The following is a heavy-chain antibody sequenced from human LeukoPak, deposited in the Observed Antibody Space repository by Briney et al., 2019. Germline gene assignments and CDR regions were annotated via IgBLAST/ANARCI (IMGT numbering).Heavy chain of an antibody. D-gene: IGHD1-26*01. V-gene: IGHV3-74*01. CDR2: INSDGSST. CDR3: AKNRGAGSHYYYHMNV. J-gene: IGHJ6*03. Sequence: QPGGSLRLSCAASGFTFSSYWMHWVRQAPGKGLVWVSRINSDGSSTSYADSVKGRFTISRDNAKNTLYLQLNSLRVEDTAVYYCAKNRGAGSHYYYHMNVWGKGTTVTVSS. CDR1: GFTFSSYW.